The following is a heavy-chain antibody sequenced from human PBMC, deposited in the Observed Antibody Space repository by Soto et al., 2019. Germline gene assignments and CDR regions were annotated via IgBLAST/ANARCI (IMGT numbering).Heavy chain of an antibody. Sequence: ETLSLTCAVYGGSFSAFYWSWIRQPPGKELEWIGEVNPTGTTKYNPSLKSRVTMSLDTSKKQFSLNLNSMTAADTALYYCARSREQWLVDAFDIWGQGTMVTVSS. CDR3: ARSREQWLVDAFDI. CDR2: VNPTGTT. CDR1: GGSFSAFY. J-gene: IGHJ3*02. V-gene: IGHV4-34*01. D-gene: IGHD6-19*01.